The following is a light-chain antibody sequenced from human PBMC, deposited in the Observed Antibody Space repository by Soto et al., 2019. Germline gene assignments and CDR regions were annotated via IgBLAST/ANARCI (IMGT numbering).Light chain of an antibody. CDR1: SSDVGAYSY. CDR2: DVS. CDR3: CSYSRSSPYV. V-gene: IGLV2-14*03. J-gene: IGLJ1*01. Sequence: QSVLTQPASVSGSPGQSITISCTGTSSDVGAYSYVSWYQHHPGKVPRLMIFDVSNRPSGVSNRFSGSKSGNTASLTISGLQAEDEADYYCCSYSRSSPYVFGAGTKVTVL.